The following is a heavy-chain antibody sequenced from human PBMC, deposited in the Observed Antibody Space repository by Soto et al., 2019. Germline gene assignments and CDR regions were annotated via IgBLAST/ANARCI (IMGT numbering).Heavy chain of an antibody. J-gene: IGHJ6*02. V-gene: IGHV4-39*07. Sequence: SETLSLTCTVSGASIRSSTYQWGWIRQPPGRGLEWIGEINHSGSTNYNPSLKSRVTISVDTSKNQFSLKLSSVTAADTAVYYCARAEVVVVVPAAISYYYGMDVWGQGTTVTVSS. CDR1: GASIRSSTYQ. CDR3: ARAEVVVVVPAAISYYYGMDV. CDR2: INHSGST. D-gene: IGHD2-2*02.